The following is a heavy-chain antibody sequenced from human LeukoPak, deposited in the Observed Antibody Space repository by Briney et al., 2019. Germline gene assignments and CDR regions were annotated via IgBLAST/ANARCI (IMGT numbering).Heavy chain of an antibody. Sequence: GASVKVSCKASGYTFTSYGISWVRQAPGQGLEWMGRINPNSGGTDYAQKFQGRVTMTRDTSISTAYMELSRLRSDDTAVYYCARDDIVVVPAPPFDYWGQGTLVTVSS. CDR3: ARDDIVVVPAPPFDY. D-gene: IGHD2-2*01. J-gene: IGHJ4*02. CDR1: GYTFTSYG. CDR2: INPNSGGT. V-gene: IGHV1-2*06.